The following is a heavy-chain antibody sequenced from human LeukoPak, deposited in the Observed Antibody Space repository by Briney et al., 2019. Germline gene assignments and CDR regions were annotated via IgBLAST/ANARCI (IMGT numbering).Heavy chain of an antibody. CDR1: GGSFSGYY. CDR3: ARGFDWYPRW. D-gene: IGHD3-9*01. Sequence: SETLSLTCAVYGGSFSGYYWSWIRQPPRKGLEWIGEINHSGSTNYNPSLKSRVTISVDTSKNQCSLKLSSVTAADTAVYYCARGFDWYPRWWGQGTLVTVSS. J-gene: IGHJ4*02. V-gene: IGHV4-34*01. CDR2: INHSGST.